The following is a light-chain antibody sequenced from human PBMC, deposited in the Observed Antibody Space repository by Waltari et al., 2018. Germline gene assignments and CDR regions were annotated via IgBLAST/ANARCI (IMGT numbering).Light chain of an antibody. CDR1: QGIGKY. CDR3: QKYDFLPAT. Sequence: EIVLTPAPGTPSLSPGKRATLSCRASQGIGKYLTWYQQKPGQAPRLLIYHTSIRATDIPDRFSGSGYGTDFSLTISRLEPEDFAAYYCQKYDFLPATFGQGTTVEIK. J-gene: IGKJ1*01. CDR2: HTS. V-gene: IGKV3-20*01.